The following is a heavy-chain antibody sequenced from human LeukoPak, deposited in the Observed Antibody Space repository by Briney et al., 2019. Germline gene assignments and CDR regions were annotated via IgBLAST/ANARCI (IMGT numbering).Heavy chain of an antibody. CDR2: ISSTSSYI. Sequence: GGSLRLSCAASGFTFSSYSMNWVRQAPGKGLEWVSSISSTSSYIYYADSVKGRFTISRDNAKNSLYLQMNSLRAEDTAVYYCARDGGSSWYLDYWGQGILVTVSS. V-gene: IGHV3-21*01. CDR3: ARDGGSSWYLDY. J-gene: IGHJ4*02. D-gene: IGHD6-13*01. CDR1: GFTFSSYS.